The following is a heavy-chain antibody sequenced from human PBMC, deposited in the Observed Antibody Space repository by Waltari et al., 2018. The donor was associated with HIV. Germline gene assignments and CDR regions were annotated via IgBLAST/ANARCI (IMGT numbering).Heavy chain of an antibody. Sequence: QVTLKESGPALVKPTQTLTLTCTFSGFSLSTTGMRASWIRQPPGKALDWLARIDWDVDKFYSTTLKSRLTISKETSKNQVVLTMTNMDPVDTATYYCARIVAVAGTGNWFDPWGQGTLVTVSS. J-gene: IGHJ5*02. CDR2: IDWDVDK. CDR1: GFSLSTTGMR. CDR3: ARIVAVAGTGNWFDP. V-gene: IGHV2-70*04. D-gene: IGHD6-19*01.